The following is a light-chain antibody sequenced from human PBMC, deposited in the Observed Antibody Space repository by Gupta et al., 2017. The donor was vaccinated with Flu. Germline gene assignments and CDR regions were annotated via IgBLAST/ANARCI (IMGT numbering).Light chain of an antibody. CDR3: QAWDTNSVV. CDR2: QDI. J-gene: IGLJ2*01. Sequence: SSELTQPPSVSVSPGHTARIACSGDKLGDKFACWYQQKPGQSPVLVIYQDIERPSRIPARCSGSNSGNTATLTMSGTQALDEADYYWQAWDTNSVVFGGGTKLNVL. CDR1: KLGDKF. V-gene: IGLV3-1*01.